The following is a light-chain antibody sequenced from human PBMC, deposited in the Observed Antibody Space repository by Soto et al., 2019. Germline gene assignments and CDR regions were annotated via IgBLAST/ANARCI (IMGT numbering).Light chain of an antibody. CDR2: GAS. Sequence: EIVMTQSPATLSVSPGERATLSCRASQSVSGNLAWYQQKPGQAPRLLIYGASTRATGIPARFSGSGSGTEFTLTISSLQSEDFALYYCQQYNNWLWTFGQGTKVDIK. J-gene: IGKJ1*01. CDR1: QSVSGN. V-gene: IGKV3-15*01. CDR3: QQYNNWLWT.